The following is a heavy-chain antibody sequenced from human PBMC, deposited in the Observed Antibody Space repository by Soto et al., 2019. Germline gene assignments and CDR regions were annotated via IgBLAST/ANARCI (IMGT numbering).Heavy chain of an antibody. CDR2: IYHSGST. CDR1: GYSINSGYY. Sequence: ETLSLTCAVAGYSINSGYYWCWIRQPPGKGLEWIGSIYHSGSTYYNPSLKSRVTISVDTSKNQFSLKLSSVTAADTAVYYCARVVTIFGVVIDWFDPWGQGTLVTVSS. CDR3: ARVVTIFGVVIDWFDP. D-gene: IGHD3-3*01. J-gene: IGHJ5*02. V-gene: IGHV4-38-2*01.